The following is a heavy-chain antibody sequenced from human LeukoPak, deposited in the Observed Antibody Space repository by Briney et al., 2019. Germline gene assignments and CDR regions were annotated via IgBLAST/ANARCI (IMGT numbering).Heavy chain of an antibody. CDR3: ARLTVSGQFDY. V-gene: IGHV3-66*01. D-gene: IGHD6-19*01. Sequence: GGSLRVSCAASGFTVSSNYMIWVRQAPGKGLEWVSVIYTDGSTYYADSVKGRFTISRDNSKNTLHLQMNSLRVEDTAVYYCARLTVSGQFDYWGQGTLVTVSS. CDR2: IYTDGST. J-gene: IGHJ4*02. CDR1: GFTVSSNY.